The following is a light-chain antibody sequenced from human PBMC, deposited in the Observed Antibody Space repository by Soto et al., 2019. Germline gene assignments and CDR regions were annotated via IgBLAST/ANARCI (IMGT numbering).Light chain of an antibody. V-gene: IGKV3D-11*02. CDR3: QHRSNWPIT. CDR2: SSS. CDR1: QSISSN. Sequence: EIVLTQPPATLSFSPDERATLSCRASQSISSNLAWLQQKPGQAPRLLMYSSSTRATGIPARFSGSGAGTEFTLTISSLQSEDFAVYYCQHRSNWPITFGQGTHWRL. J-gene: IGKJ5*01.